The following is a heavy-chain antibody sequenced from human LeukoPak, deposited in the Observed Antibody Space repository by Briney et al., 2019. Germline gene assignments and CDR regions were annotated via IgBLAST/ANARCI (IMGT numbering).Heavy chain of an antibody. J-gene: IGHJ6*02. Sequence: GGSLRLSCAASGFTFSSYGIHWVRQAPGKGLEWLALISFDGSNKFYADSVKGRLNISRDSSKNTLYLQMNSLRAEDTAVYYCAKVPRYGSGRAYYYGMDVWGQGTTVTVSS. V-gene: IGHV3-30*18. CDR2: ISFDGSNK. CDR1: GFTFSSYG. D-gene: IGHD3-10*01. CDR3: AKVPRYGSGRAYYYGMDV.